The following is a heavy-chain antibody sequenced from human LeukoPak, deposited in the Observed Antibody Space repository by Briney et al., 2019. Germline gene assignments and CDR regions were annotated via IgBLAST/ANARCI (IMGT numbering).Heavy chain of an antibody. CDR1: GFTFNNYA. CDR2: ISGSGGPT. CDR3: ARDAVAFAIIWYFDL. D-gene: IGHD2-21*01. Sequence: GGSLRLSCAASGFTFNNYAMGWVRQAQGKGLEWVSSISGSGGPTYYADSVKGRFTISRDDSKSTLYLQMNSLRVKDTAVYYCARDAVAFAIIWYFDLWGRGTPVSVSS. V-gene: IGHV3-23*01. J-gene: IGHJ2*01.